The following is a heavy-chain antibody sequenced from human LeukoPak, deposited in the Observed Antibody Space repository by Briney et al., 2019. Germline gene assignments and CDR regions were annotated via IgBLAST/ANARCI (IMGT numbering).Heavy chain of an antibody. CDR1: GFTFSSYA. J-gene: IGHJ4*02. Sequence: PGGSLRLSCAASGFTFSSYAMSWVRQAPGKGLEWVAVIWYDGSNKYYADSVKGRFTISRDNSKNTLYLQMNSLRAEDTAVYYCARLDGTMTDNWGQGTLVTVSS. V-gene: IGHV3-33*08. CDR3: ARLDGTMTDN. CDR2: IWYDGSNK. D-gene: IGHD3-22*01.